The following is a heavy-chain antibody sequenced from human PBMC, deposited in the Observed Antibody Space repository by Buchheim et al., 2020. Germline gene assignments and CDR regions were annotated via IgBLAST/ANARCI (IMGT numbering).Heavy chain of an antibody. CDR1: GYTFSDYY. J-gene: IGHJ6*03. CDR3: ARDDYSYYFMDV. D-gene: IGHD2-21*01. Sequence: QVQLVQSGAEVMRPGASVKVSCKASGYTFSDYYINWVRQAPGQGLEWMGIISPRGGRANYVQKFQGRVSMTTDTSTSTAYMGLSSLTSEDTDVYYCARDDYSYYFMDVWGKGTT. V-gene: IGHV1-46*01. CDR2: ISPRGGRA.